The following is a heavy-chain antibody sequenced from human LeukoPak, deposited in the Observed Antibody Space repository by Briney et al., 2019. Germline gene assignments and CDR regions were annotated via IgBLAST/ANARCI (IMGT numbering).Heavy chain of an antibody. CDR1: GGSFSGYY. CDR3: ASFSSIAALDP. CDR2: INHSGST. D-gene: IGHD6-6*01. J-gene: IGHJ5*02. Sequence: PSETLSLTCAVYGGSFSGYYWSWIRQPPGKGLEWIGEINHSGSTNYNPSLKSRVTISVETSKNQFSLKLSSVTAADTAVYYCASFSSIAALDPWGQGTLVTVSS. V-gene: IGHV4-34*01.